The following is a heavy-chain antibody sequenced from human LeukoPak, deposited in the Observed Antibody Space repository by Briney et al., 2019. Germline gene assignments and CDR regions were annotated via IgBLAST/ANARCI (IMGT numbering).Heavy chain of an antibody. CDR1: GFTFSSYW. Sequence: GGSLRLSCAASGFTFSSYWMHWVRQAPGKGLVWVSGISSGGSSTTYADNSDGSSTTYADSVTGRFTISRDNAKNTLYLQMNSLSAEDTAVYYCARVWSFGFDYWGQGTLVTVSS. J-gene: IGHJ4*02. D-gene: IGHD3-3*01. CDR3: ARVWSFGFDY. CDR2: ISSGGSSTTYADNSDGSST. V-gene: IGHV3-74*01.